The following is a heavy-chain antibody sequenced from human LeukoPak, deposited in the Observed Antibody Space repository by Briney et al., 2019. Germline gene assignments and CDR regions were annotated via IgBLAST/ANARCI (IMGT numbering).Heavy chain of an antibody. D-gene: IGHD3-10*01. V-gene: IGHV4-59*01. Sequence: SETLSLTCTASGDSIRNFYWNWIRQSPGKGLEWVAYIYQSGNTNYTPSLKSRLTMSRDTSKNQLSLNLKSVTAAHPPVYICARGNYGSGSYYVVDFDYWGQGTLVTVSS. CDR1: GDSIRNFY. CDR3: ARGNYGSGSYYVVDFDY. J-gene: IGHJ4*02. CDR2: IYQSGNT.